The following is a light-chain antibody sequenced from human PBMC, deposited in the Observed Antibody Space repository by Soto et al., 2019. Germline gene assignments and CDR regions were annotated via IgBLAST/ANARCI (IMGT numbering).Light chain of an antibody. J-gene: IGKJ2*01. CDR3: QQYNNWPQT. CDR1: QSVSSN. CDR2: DAS. Sequence: EIVMTQSPATLSVSPGERATLSCRASQSVSSNLAWYQQKPGQAPRLLIYDASTRATGIPARFSGSGSGTEFTLTINSLQSEDFAVYYCQQYNNWPQTFGQGTKLEIK. V-gene: IGKV3-15*01.